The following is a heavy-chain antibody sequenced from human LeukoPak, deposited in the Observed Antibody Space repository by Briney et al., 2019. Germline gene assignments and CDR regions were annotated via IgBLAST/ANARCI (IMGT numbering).Heavy chain of an antibody. CDR3: ANGLAASGNFLLRDYYYFIDV. CDR1: GFTFSSYG. Sequence: GGSLRLSCAASGFTFSSYGMHWVRQAPGKGLEWVAVIWYDGSNKYYADSVKGRFTISRDNSKSTVYLRMNKLRVEDSGLYYCANGLAASGNFLLRDYYYFIDVWGKGTTVIVS. CDR2: IWYDGSNK. V-gene: IGHV3-33*06. J-gene: IGHJ6*03. D-gene: IGHD1-26*01.